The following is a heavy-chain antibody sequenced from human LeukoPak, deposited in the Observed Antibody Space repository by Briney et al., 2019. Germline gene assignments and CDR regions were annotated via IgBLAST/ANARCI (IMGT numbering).Heavy chain of an antibody. D-gene: IGHD1-1*01. CDR1: GYTFTTYG. Sequence: ASVKVSCKASGYTFTTYGFSWVRQAPGQGLEWMGWISAYNGSTNYAQRLQGRVTMTTDTSTSTVYIELRSLRSDDTAVYYCARDKNWKPDYWGQGTLVTVSS. V-gene: IGHV1-18*01. CDR3: ARDKNWKPDY. CDR2: ISAYNGST. J-gene: IGHJ4*02.